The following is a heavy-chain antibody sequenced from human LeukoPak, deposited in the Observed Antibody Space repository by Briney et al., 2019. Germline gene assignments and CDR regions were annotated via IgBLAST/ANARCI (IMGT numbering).Heavy chain of an antibody. V-gene: IGHV1-46*01. CDR3: ARDRGSKRVAYCGGDCYIGYFDL. CDR2: INPSGGST. J-gene: IGHJ2*01. Sequence: ASVKVSCKASGYTXTSYYMHGVRQAPGQGLEWMGIINPSGGSTSYAQKFQGRVTMTRDTSTSTVYIELSSLRSEDTAVYYCARDRGSKRVAYCGGDCYIGYFDLWGRGTLVTVSS. D-gene: IGHD2-21*02. CDR1: GYTXTSYY.